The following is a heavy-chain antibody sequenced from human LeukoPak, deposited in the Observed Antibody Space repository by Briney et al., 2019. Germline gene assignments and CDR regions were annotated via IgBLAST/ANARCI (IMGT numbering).Heavy chain of an antibody. CDR2: INSDGSST. D-gene: IGHD2-8*01. V-gene: IGHV3-74*01. CDR1: GFTFSSYW. Sequence: GGSLRLSCAASGFTFSSYWMHWVRQAPGKGLVWVSRINSDGSSTSYADSVKGRFTISRDNAKNTLYLQMNSLRADDTAVYYCARVQGHPPNGLDIWGQGTMVTVSS. CDR3: ARVQGHPPNGLDI. J-gene: IGHJ3*02.